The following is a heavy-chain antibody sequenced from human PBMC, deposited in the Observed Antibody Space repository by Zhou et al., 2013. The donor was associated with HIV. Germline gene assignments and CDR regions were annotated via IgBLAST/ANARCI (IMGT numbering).Heavy chain of an antibody. Sequence: QIHLVQSGAEVTKPGASVKVSCKASGDTLSNYGINWVRQAPGQGLEWMGWISGHNGKTNYPQRFQGRVMITRDESTRTAYMEIDSLRSDDTAVYFCARRVVEAGKPFDHWGQGTLVTVSS. CDR1: GDTLSNYG. J-gene: IGHJ4*02. CDR3: ARRVVEAGKPFDH. CDR2: ISGHNGKT. D-gene: IGHD2-2*01. V-gene: IGHV1-18*04.